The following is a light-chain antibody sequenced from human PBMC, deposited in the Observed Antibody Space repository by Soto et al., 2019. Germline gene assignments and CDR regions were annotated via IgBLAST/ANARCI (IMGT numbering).Light chain of an antibody. J-gene: IGKJ4*01. CDR1: ESGGNN. V-gene: IGKV3D-15*01. Sequence: IVMTQPPATLSVSPGDEVTLSCRASESGGNNLAWYQQKPGQAPRLLIYGSSTRATGIPATFSGSGAGTEFTLTISSLQSEESAIYCCQQYNNWGLSVGGGPNVEIK. CDR2: GSS. CDR3: QQYNNWGLS.